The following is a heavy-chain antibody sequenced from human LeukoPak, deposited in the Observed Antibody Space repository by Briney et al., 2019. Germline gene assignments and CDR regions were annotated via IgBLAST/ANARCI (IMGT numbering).Heavy chain of an antibody. CDR1: GGSFSGYY. CDR3: ARGSGSYTGQFDY. D-gene: IGHD1-26*01. V-gene: IGHV4-34*01. J-gene: IGHJ4*02. CDR2: INHSGST. Sequence: SSETLSLTCAVYGGSFSGYYWSWIRQPPGKGLEWIGEINHSGSTNYNPSLKSRVTISVDTSKNQFSLKLSSVTAEDTAVYYCARGSGSYTGQFDYWGQGTLVTVSS.